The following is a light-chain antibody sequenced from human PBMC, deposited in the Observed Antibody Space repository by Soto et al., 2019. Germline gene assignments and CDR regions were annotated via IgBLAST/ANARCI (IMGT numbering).Light chain of an antibody. J-gene: IGKJ2*01. CDR2: VTS. Sequence: DIQMTQSPPSLSASVGDRVTITCRASQSINTYLNWYQQKPGKAPKFLIYVTSSLQSGVPSRFSGSGSGTDFTLTISGLLPEDFATYYCQQSFSVPYTFGQGTKMEI. CDR3: QQSFSVPYT. CDR1: QSINTY. V-gene: IGKV1-39*01.